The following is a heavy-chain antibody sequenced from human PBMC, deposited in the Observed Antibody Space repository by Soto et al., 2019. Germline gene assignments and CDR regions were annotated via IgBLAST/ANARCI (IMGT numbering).Heavy chain of an antibody. V-gene: IGHV1-69*06. J-gene: IGHJ6*02. CDR1: GGTFSSYA. CDR3: ARDDYGDSYYYYGMDV. D-gene: IGHD4-17*01. CDR2: IIPIFGTA. Sequence: QVQLVQSGAEVKQPGSSVKVSCKASGGTFSSYAISWVRQAPGQGLEWMGGIIPIFGTANYAQKFQGRVTITADKSTSTAYMELSSLRSEDTAVYYCARDDYGDSYYYYGMDVWGQGTTVTVSS.